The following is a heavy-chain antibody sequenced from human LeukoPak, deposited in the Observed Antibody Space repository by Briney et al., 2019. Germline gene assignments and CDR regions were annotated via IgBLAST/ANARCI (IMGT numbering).Heavy chain of an antibody. CDR1: GGSISSSSYY. Sequence: SETLSLTCTVSGGSISSSSYYWGWIRPRPGKGLEWIGSIYYSGSTYYNPSLKSRVTISVDTSKNQFSLKLSSVTAADTAVYYCARVIAAADAFDIWGQGTMVTVSS. CDR2: IYYSGST. V-gene: IGHV4-39*01. J-gene: IGHJ3*02. D-gene: IGHD6-13*01. CDR3: ARVIAAADAFDI.